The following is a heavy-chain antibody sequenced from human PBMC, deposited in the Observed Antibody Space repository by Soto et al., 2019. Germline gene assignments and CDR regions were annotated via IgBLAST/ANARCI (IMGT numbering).Heavy chain of an antibody. J-gene: IGHJ5*02. D-gene: IGHD4-17*01. V-gene: IGHV3-48*02. CDR2: ISSTSSTI. Sequence: GGSLRLSCAASGFTFSSYSMNWVRQAPGKGLEWVSYISSTSSTIYYADSVKGRFTISRDNTKNSLYLQMNSLRDEDTAVYYCAKNLIIGFYGVFWFDPWGQGTLVTVSS. CDR1: GFTFSSYS. CDR3: AKNLIIGFYGVFWFDP.